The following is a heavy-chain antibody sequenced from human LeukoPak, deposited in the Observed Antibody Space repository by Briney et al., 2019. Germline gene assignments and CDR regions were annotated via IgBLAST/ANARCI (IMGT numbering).Heavy chain of an antibody. V-gene: IGHV1-18*01. CDR2: ISADNGNT. Sequence: ASVKVSCKASGYTFTSYGITWVRQAPGQGLEWMGWISADNGNTNYAQKFQGRVTMTTDTSTCTAYMELRSLRSDDTALYYCASDRYCSGTSCYNALDYWGQGTLVTVSS. J-gene: IGHJ4*02. CDR1: GYTFTSYG. D-gene: IGHD2-2*02. CDR3: ASDRYCSGTSCYNALDY.